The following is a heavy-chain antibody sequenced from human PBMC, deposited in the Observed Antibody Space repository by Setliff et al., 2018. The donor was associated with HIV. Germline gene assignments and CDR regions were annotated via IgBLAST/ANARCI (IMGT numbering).Heavy chain of an antibody. CDR1: GDSISSGSYF. CDR2: IYYTGFA. D-gene: IGHD1-1*01. J-gene: IGHJ4*02. V-gene: IGHV4-39*02. CDR3: TREGRGDPAMATTRIDY. Sequence: SETLSLTCSVSGDSISSGSYFWGWIRQTPGKGLEWIGNIYYTGFAYYNPSLKSRVTISLDTSKTHFFLNLTSVTDADTAVYSCTREGRGDPAMATTRIDYWGQGKLVTVS.